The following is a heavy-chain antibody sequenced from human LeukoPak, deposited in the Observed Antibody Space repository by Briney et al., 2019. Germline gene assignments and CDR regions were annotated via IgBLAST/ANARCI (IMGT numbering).Heavy chain of an antibody. CDR3: ARGGEYYDILTGKNQFDY. CDR2: MNPNSGNT. CDR1: GYTFTSYD. V-gene: IGHV1-8*01. D-gene: IGHD3-9*01. J-gene: IGHJ4*02. Sequence: ASVKVSCKASGYTFTSYDINWVRQATGQGLEWMGWMNPNSGNTGYAQKFQGRVTMTTDTSTSTAYMELRSLRSDDTAVYYCARGGEYYDILTGKNQFDYWGQGTLVTVSS.